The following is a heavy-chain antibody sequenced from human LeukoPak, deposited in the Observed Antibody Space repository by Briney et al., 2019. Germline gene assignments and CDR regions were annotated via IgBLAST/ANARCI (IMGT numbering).Heavy chain of an antibody. Sequence: PGGSLRLSCASSGFTFSNYGMHWVRQAPGKGLEWVAVISYHGSDKYSADSVKGRFTISRDNSKNMLYLQMNSLRAEDTALYYCAKDGGVVTTGRGPIDCWGQGALVTVSS. CDR2: ISYHGSDK. CDR3: AKDGGVVTTGRGPIDC. D-gene: IGHD2-21*02. J-gene: IGHJ4*02. V-gene: IGHV3-30*18. CDR1: GFTFSNYG.